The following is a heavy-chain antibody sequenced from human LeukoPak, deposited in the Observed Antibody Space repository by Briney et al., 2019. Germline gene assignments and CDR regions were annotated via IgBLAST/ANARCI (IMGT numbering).Heavy chain of an antibody. V-gene: IGHV4-59*02. CDR3: ARDQLSYVDTAVPSQQAFDI. D-gene: IGHD5-18*01. CDR2: TYVSGST. CDR1: GASVSSHY. Sequence: SETLSLTCTVSGASVSSHYWYWIRQPPGKGLEWIGYTYVSGSTNYNPSLKSRVTISVDTSKNQFSLKLSSVTAADTAVYYCARDQLSYVDTAVPSQQAFDIWGQGTMVTVSS. J-gene: IGHJ3*02.